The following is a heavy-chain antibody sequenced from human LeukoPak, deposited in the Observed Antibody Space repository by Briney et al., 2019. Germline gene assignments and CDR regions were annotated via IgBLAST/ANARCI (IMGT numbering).Heavy chain of an antibody. CDR2: IYYSGST. D-gene: IGHD3-16*02. J-gene: IGHJ4*02. Sequence: SETLSLTCTVSGGSTSSSSYYWGWIRQPPGKGLEWIGSIYYSGSTYYNPSLKSRVTISVDTSKNQFSLKLSSVTAADTAVYYCARERDDYVWGSYRLDYWGQGTLVTVSS. V-gene: IGHV4-39*07. CDR1: GGSTSSSSYY. CDR3: ARERDDYVWGSYRLDY.